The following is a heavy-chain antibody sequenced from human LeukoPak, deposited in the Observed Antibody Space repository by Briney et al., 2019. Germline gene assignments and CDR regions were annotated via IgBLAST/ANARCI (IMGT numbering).Heavy chain of an antibody. J-gene: IGHJ4*02. CDR1: GNYW. V-gene: IGHV3-74*01. Sequence: GGSLRLSCEASGNYWMHWVRQVQGKGLVWVSHINSDGSWTSYADSVKGRFTISKDNAKNTGYLQMNSLRAEDTAVYYCVSFYETYWGRGTLVTVSS. CDR2: INSDGSWT. D-gene: IGHD2/OR15-2a*01. CDR3: VSFYETY.